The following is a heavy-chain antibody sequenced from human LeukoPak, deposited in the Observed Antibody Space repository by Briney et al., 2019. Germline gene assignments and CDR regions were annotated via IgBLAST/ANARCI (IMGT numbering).Heavy chain of an antibody. CDR3: ARGAAPDYYDSSGYYGRGTNWFDP. D-gene: IGHD3-22*01. J-gene: IGHJ5*02. CDR2: TYYRSKWYN. V-gene: IGHV6-1*01. Sequence: SQTLTLTCAISGDSVSSNSAAWNWIRQSPSRGLEWLERTYYRSKWYNDYAVSVKSRITINPDTSKNQFSLQLNSVTPEDTAVYYCARGAAPDYYDSSGYYGRGTNWFDPWGQGTLVTVSS. CDR1: GDSVSSNSAA.